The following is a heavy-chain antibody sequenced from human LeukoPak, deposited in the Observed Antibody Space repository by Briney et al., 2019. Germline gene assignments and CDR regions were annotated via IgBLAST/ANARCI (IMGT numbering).Heavy chain of an antibody. J-gene: IGHJ4*02. Sequence: SQTLSLTCTVSGGSISSGDYYWRWLRQPPGKGLEWIGYIYYSGSTYYNPSLKSRVTISVDTSKNQFSLKLSSVTAADTAVYYCARESPDSSGYYGNYWGQGTLVTVSS. V-gene: IGHV4-30-4*01. CDR3: ARESPDSSGYYGNY. CDR1: GGSISSGDYY. CDR2: IYYSGST. D-gene: IGHD3-22*01.